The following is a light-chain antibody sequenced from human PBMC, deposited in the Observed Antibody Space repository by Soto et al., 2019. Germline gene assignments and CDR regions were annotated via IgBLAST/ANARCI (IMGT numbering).Light chain of an antibody. CDR2: GAS. V-gene: IGKV3-15*01. CDR1: QSVSSN. CDR3: QQYNNWPPYT. Sequence: EIVMTQSPATLSVSPGERATLSCRASQSVSSNLAWYQQKPGQAPRLLIYGASTRATAIPARFSGSGSGTEFILTISSLQSEDFAVYYCQQYNNWPPYTFGQGTKLEIK. J-gene: IGKJ2*01.